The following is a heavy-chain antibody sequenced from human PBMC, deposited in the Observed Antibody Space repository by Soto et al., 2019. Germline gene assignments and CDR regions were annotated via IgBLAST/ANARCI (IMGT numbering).Heavy chain of an antibody. D-gene: IGHD3-3*01. Sequence: SETLSLTCAVYGGSFSGYYWSWIRQPPGKGLEWIGEINHSGSTNYNPSLKSRVTISVDTSKNQFSLKLSSVTAADTAVYYCARGITIFGVVKKYYFDYWGQGTLVTVSS. J-gene: IGHJ4*02. CDR1: GGSFSGYY. CDR3: ARGITIFGVVKKYYFDY. CDR2: INHSGST. V-gene: IGHV4-34*01.